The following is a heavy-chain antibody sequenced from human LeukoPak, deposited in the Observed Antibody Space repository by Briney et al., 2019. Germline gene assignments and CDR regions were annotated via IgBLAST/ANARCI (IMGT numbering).Heavy chain of an antibody. V-gene: IGHV1-8*03. CDR2: MNPNSGNT. D-gene: IGHD4-11*01. Sequence: ASVKVSCKASGYTFTRYYMHWVRQATGQGLEWMGWMNPNSGNTGYAQKFQGRVTITRNTSISTAYMELSSLRSEDTAVYYCARDDYSRVSLGYYYYMDVWGKGTTVTVSS. CDR1: GYTFTRYY. CDR3: ARDDYSRVSLGYYYYMDV. J-gene: IGHJ6*03.